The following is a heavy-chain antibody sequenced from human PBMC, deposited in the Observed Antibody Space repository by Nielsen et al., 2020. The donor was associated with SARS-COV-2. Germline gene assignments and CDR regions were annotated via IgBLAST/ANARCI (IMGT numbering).Heavy chain of an antibody. Sequence: SETLSLTCAISGGSLTAHYWNWIRQPPGRGLEWLGEILHSGFTNNNPSLTTRLIISSDKSKNQFSLRLRSVTAADTAIYYCARGRDTTTNSYLDVWGQGTTVTVSS. D-gene: IGHD4-17*01. CDR2: ILHSGFT. J-gene: IGHJ6*02. CDR3: ARGRDTTTNSYLDV. CDR1: GGSLTAHY. V-gene: IGHV4-34*01.